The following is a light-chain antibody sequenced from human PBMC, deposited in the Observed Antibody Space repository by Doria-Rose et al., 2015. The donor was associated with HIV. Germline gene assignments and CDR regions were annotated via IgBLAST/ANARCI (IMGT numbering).Light chain of an antibody. Sequence: TQSPGTLSLSPGERATLSCRASQSVSSSELGWYQQKPGQAPRLLIYDVSTRATGIPDRFSGSGSGTDFTLAISRLEPEDFAVYYCQQYVSSPRTFGGGTKVEIK. V-gene: IGKV3-20*01. J-gene: IGKJ4*01. CDR2: DVS. CDR3: QQYVSSPRT. CDR1: QSVSSSE.